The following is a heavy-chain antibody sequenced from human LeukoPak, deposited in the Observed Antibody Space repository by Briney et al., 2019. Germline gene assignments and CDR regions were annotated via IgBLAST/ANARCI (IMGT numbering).Heavy chain of an antibody. CDR1: GYTFTSHG. Sequence: ASVKVSCKASGYTFTSHGVSWVRLAPGQGLEWMGWISTYNGNTNYAQKLQGRVTMTTDTSTSTAYMELRSLRSDDTAVYYCARDRVAVAGGSFDYWGQGTLVTVSS. CDR3: ARDRVAVAGGSFDY. D-gene: IGHD6-19*01. V-gene: IGHV1-18*01. J-gene: IGHJ4*02. CDR2: ISTYNGNT.